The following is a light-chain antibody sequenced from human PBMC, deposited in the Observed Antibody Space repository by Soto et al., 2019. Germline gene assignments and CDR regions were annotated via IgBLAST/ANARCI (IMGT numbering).Light chain of an antibody. V-gene: IGLV2-14*01. CDR3: SSYRSTTIL. J-gene: IGLJ1*01. Sequence: QSVLTPPASGSWSPWQSITLFCTGTSLDGGGYNYVAWYEQHPGKAPKLMIYDVNNRPSGVSNRFSGSKSGNTASLTISGLQAEDEADYYCSSYRSTTILFGTGTKVTVL. CDR2: DVN. CDR1: SLDGGGYNY.